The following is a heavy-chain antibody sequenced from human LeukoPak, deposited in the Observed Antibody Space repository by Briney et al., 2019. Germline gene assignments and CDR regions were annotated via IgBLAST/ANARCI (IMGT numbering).Heavy chain of an antibody. J-gene: IGHJ4*02. CDR3: ARGGGYGLYYFDY. D-gene: IGHD3-22*01. CDR1: GFTFSRYT. CDR2: ISSSGNTK. V-gene: IGHV3-48*04. Sequence: SGGSLRLSCAASGFTFSRYTMNWVRQAPGKGLEWVSYISSSGNTKYYADSVRGRFTISRDNAKNSLYLQMNSLRAEDTAVYYCARGGGYGLYYFDYWGQGTLVTVSS.